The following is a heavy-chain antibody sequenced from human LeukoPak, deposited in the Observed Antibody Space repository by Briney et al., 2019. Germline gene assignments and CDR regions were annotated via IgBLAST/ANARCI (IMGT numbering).Heavy chain of an antibody. CDR3: ARDSHRSSCFY. CDR1: GGSISSGGYY. CDR2: IYYSGST. J-gene: IGHJ4*02. D-gene: IGHD6-13*01. V-gene: IGHV4-31*03. Sequence: SETLSLTCTVSGGSISSGGYYWSWIRQHPGKGLEWIGYIYYSGSTYYNPSLKSRVTISVDTSKNQFSLKLSSVTAADTAVYYCARDSHRSSCFYWGQGTLVTVSS.